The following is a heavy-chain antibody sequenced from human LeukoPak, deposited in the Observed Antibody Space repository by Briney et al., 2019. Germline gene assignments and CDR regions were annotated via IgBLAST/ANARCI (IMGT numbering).Heavy chain of an antibody. D-gene: IGHD3-3*01. J-gene: IGHJ4*02. CDR1: GYTFTGYY. CDR2: INPNSGGT. CDR3: ARAPQAYDFWSGYPDY. V-gene: IGHV1-2*02. Sequence: GASVKVSCKASGYTFTGYYMHWVRQAPGQGLGWMGWINPNSGGTNYAQKFQGRVTMTRDTSISTAYMELSRLRSDDTAVYYCARAPQAYDFWSGYPDYWGQGTLVTVSS.